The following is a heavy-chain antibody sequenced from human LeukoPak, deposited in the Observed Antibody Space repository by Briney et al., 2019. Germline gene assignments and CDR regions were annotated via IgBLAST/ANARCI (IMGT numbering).Heavy chain of an antibody. V-gene: IGHV3-30*18. Sequence: GGSLRLSCAASGFTFSSYGMHWVRQAPGKGLEWVAVISYDGSNKYYADSVKGRFTISRDNSKNTLYLQMNSLRAEDTAVYYCAKEAYDSRGYRYFDYWGQGTLVTVSS. CDR2: ISYDGSNK. CDR3: AKEAYDSRGYRYFDY. J-gene: IGHJ4*02. D-gene: IGHD3-22*01. CDR1: GFTFSSYG.